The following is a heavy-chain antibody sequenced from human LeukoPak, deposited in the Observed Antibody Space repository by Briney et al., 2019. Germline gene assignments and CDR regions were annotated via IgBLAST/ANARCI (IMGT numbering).Heavy chain of an antibody. CDR3: ARAGRSSSIDY. D-gene: IGHD6-13*01. J-gene: IGHJ4*02. Sequence: GGFLRLSCAASGFTFSSYSMNWVRQAPGKGLEWVSSISSSSSYIYYADSVKGRFTISRDNAKNSLYLQMNSLRAEDTAVYYCARAGRSSSIDYWGQGTLVTVSS. CDR2: ISSSSSYI. V-gene: IGHV3-21*01. CDR1: GFTFSSYS.